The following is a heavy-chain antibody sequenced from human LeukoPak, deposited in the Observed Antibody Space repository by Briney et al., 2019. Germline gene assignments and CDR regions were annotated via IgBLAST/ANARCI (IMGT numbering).Heavy chain of an antibody. Sequence: SETLSLTCAVYGGSFSGYYWSWIRQPPGKGLEWIGEINHSGSTNYNPSLKSRVTISVDTSRNQFSLKLSSVTAADTAVYYCARVGRYCSSTSCRSSYFDYWGQGTLVTVSS. V-gene: IGHV4-34*01. J-gene: IGHJ4*02. CDR1: GGSFSGYY. D-gene: IGHD2-2*01. CDR3: ARVGRYCSSTSCRSSYFDY. CDR2: INHSGST.